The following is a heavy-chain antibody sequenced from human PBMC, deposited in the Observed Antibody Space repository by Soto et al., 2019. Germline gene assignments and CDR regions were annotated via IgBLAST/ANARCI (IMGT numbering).Heavy chain of an antibody. Sequence: QVQLVQSGPEMKEPGASVKVSCKASNYDFRDYGFSWVRQAPGQGLEWMGWISPYKGDTNYAQKFQGRVTLTTDSSTNTAYMELRSLRSDDTAMYYCARDLPPYDPTCSVVVARFDYWGQGTLVTVSS. V-gene: IGHV1-18*01. J-gene: IGHJ4*02. D-gene: IGHD2-21*01. CDR2: ISPYKGDT. CDR3: ARDLPPYDPTCSVVVARFDY. CDR1: NYDFRDYG.